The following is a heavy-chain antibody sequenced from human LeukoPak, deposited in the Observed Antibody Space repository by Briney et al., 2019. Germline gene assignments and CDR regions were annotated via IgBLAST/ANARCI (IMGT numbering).Heavy chain of an antibody. CDR3: ARGYYGSGSSFDY. CDR2: IIPIFGTA. D-gene: IGHD3-10*01. Sequence: GASVKVSCKAFGGTFSRYAISWVRQAPGQGLEWMGRIIPIFGTANYAQKFQGRVTITTDESTSTAYMELSSLRSEDTAVYYCARGYYGSGSSFDYWGQGTLVTVSS. J-gene: IGHJ4*02. V-gene: IGHV1-69*05. CDR1: GGTFSRYA.